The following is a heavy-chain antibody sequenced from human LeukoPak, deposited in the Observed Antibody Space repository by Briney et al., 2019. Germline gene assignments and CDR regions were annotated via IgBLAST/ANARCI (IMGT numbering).Heavy chain of an antibody. J-gene: IGHJ6*03. Sequence: PGGSLRLSCAVSGFTFSSYSMNWVRQAPGKGLEWVSYISSSSSTIYYADSVKGRFTISRDNAKNSLYLQMNSLRAEDTALYYCARVLGELYPYYMDVWGKGTTVTVSS. D-gene: IGHD3-16*01. CDR2: ISSSSSTI. CDR3: ARVLGELYPYYMDV. V-gene: IGHV3-48*01. CDR1: GFTFSSYS.